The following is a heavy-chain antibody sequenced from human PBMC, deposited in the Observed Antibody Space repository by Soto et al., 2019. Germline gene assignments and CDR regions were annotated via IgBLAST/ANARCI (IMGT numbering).Heavy chain of an antibody. CDR3: AKVWPSWYFDL. Sequence: VGGLRPSFCTPRLPFDAHAGSSVRQAPGKGLEWVSAISSGGGSTYYADSVKGRFTISRDNSKNTVYLQMNSLGAEDTAVYYCAKVWPSWYFDLWGRGSLVTVSS. D-gene: IGHD2-21*01. CDR1: RLPFDAHA. J-gene: IGHJ2*01. CDR2: ISSGGGST. V-gene: IGHV3-23*01.